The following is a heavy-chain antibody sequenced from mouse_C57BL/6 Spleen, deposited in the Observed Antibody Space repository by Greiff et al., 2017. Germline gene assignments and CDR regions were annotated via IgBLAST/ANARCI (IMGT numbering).Heavy chain of an antibody. J-gene: IGHJ2*01. Sequence: SVAELVRPGASVKLSCTASGFNIKNTYMRWVKQRPEQGLEWIGRIDPANGNTKYAPKFQGKATITADTSSNTAYLQLSSLTSEDTAIYYCARDGNYFYYFDYWGQGTTLTVSS. CDR1: GFNIKNTY. CDR3: ARDGNYFYYFDY. CDR2: IDPANGNT. D-gene: IGHD2-1*01. V-gene: IGHV14-3*01.